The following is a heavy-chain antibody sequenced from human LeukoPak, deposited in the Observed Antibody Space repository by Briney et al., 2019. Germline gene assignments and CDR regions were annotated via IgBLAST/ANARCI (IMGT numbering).Heavy chain of an antibody. CDR1: GFTYSSYG. J-gene: IGHJ3*02. CDR3: AKGSREWELLDAFDI. CDR2: ISGSGSRT. Sequence: GGSLRLSCAAPGFTYSSYGMTWVRQAPGKGLEWVSGISGSGSRTDYADSVKGRFTISGDNAKNTLYLQMNSLRAEDTAAYYCAKGSREWELLDAFDIWGQGTMVTVSS. V-gene: IGHV3-23*01. D-gene: IGHD1-26*01.